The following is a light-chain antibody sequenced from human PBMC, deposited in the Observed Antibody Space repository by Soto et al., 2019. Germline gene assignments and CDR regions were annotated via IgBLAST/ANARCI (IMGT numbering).Light chain of an antibody. J-gene: IGLJ3*02. V-gene: IGLV2-14*01. CDR3: SSYTSSNTGV. Sequence: QSALTQPASVSGSPGQSITISCTGTSSDVGGYNYVSWYQQHPGKAPKLMIYEVVNRPSGISSRFSGSRSGNTASLTISGLQAEDEAIYFCSSYTSSNTGVFGGGTKLTVL. CDR1: SSDVGGYNY. CDR2: EVV.